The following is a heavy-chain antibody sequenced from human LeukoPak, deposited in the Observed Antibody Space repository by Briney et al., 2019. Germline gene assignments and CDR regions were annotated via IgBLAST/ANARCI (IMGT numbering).Heavy chain of an antibody. CDR3: AKGLDYGDPFNFDY. CDR1: GYTFTGYY. CDR2: INPNSGGT. Sequence: APVKVSCKASGYTFTGYYMHWVRQAPGQGLEWMGWINPNSGGTKYAQEFQGRVTMTGDTSISTAFMELSRLRSDDTAVHYCAKGLDYGDPFNFDYWGQGTLVTVSS. J-gene: IGHJ4*02. V-gene: IGHV1-2*02. D-gene: IGHD4-17*01.